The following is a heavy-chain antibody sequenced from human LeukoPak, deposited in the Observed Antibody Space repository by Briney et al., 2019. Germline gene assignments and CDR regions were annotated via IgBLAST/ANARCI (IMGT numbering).Heavy chain of an antibody. J-gene: IGHJ4*02. CDR3: ARHQGTVTKYYFDL. V-gene: IGHV4-61*01. CDR2: IKYSGTT. D-gene: IGHD4-17*01. CDR1: GGSVSSGSYY. Sequence: SETLSLTCTVSGGSVSSGSYYWSWIRQPPGKGLEWVGYIKYSGTTNYNPSLRSRVTMSVDTSNNQFSLSLSSVTAADTAVYYCARHQGTVTKYYFDLWGQGTLVTVSS.